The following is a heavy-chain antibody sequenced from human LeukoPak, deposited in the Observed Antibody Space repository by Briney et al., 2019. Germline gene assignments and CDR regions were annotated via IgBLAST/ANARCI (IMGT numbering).Heavy chain of an antibody. D-gene: IGHD4-17*01. J-gene: IGHJ6*02. CDR3: ARESSTTVSPFHYYYYGMDV. Sequence: PGGSLRLSCAASGFTFSSYGMHWVRQAPGKGLEWVAVIWYDGSNKYYADPVKGRFTISRDNSKNTLYLQMNSLRAEDTAVYYCARESSTTVSPFHYYYYGMDVWGQGTTVTVSS. V-gene: IGHV3-33*01. CDR2: IWYDGSNK. CDR1: GFTFSSYG.